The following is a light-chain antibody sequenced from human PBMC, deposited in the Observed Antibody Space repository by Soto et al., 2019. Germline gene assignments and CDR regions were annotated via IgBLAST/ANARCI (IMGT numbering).Light chain of an antibody. V-gene: IGKV3-15*01. J-gene: IGKJ2*02. Sequence: ELVMTQSPATLSVSPGERATHSCRASQSVSSNLAWYQQKPGQAPRLLIYGASTRATGIPARFSGSGSGTEFTLTISSLQSEDFAVYYCQQYNNWPCTFGQGTKLEIK. CDR1: QSVSSN. CDR2: GAS. CDR3: QQYNNWPCT.